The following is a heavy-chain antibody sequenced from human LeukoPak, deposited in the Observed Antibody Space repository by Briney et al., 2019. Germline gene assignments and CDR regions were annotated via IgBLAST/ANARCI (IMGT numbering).Heavy chain of an antibody. D-gene: IGHD1-26*01. CDR3: AKDRLGALLYFDS. Sequence: GSLRLSCAASGFTFSSYGMSWVRQAPGKGLEWVSAISGSGGTTYYADSVKGRFNISRDNSMNTLYLQMNSLRAEDTAVYSCAKDRLGALLYFDSWGQGTLVTVSS. CDR2: ISGSGGTT. V-gene: IGHV3-23*01. J-gene: IGHJ4*02. CDR1: GFTFSSYG.